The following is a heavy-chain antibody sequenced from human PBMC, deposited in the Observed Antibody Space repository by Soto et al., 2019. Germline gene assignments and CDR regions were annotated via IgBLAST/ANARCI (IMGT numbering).Heavy chain of an antibody. D-gene: IGHD3-3*01. V-gene: IGHV4-59*12. CDR3: ARDCRLRFLEWSKIYYYYGMDV. J-gene: IGHJ6*02. CDR1: GGSISSYY. Sequence: SETLSLTCTVSGGSISSYYWSWIRQPPGKGLEWIGYIYYSGSTNYNPSLRSRVTISVDTSKNQFSLKLSSVTAADTAVYYCARDCRLRFLEWSKIYYYYGMDVWGQGTTVTVSS. CDR2: IYYSGST.